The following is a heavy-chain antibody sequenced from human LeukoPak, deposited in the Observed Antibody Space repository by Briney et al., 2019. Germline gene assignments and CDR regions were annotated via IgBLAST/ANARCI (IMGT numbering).Heavy chain of an antibody. Sequence: SETLSLTCTVSGGSISSYYWSWIRQPPGKGLEWIGYIYYSGSTNYNPSLKSRVTISVDTSKNQFSLKLSSVTAADTAVYYCARGQGCSWFDYWGQGTLVTVSS. CDR2: IYYSGST. CDR3: ARGQGCSWFDY. J-gene: IGHJ4*02. CDR1: GGSISSYY. D-gene: IGHD6-13*01. V-gene: IGHV4-59*01.